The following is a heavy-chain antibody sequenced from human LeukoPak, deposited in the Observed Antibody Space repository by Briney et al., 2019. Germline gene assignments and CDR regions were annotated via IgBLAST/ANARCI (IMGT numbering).Heavy chain of an antibody. J-gene: IGHJ3*02. CDR1: GYTFTSYG. V-gene: IGHV1-18*01. Sequence: GASVKVSCKASGYTFTSYGISWVRQAPGQGLEWMGWISAYNGNTNYAQKLQGRVTMTTDTSTSTAYMELRSLRSDDTAVYYCARDRGLRIVGAINDAFDIWGQGTMVTVSS. CDR3: ARDRGLRIVGAINDAFDI. D-gene: IGHD1-26*01. CDR2: ISAYNGNT.